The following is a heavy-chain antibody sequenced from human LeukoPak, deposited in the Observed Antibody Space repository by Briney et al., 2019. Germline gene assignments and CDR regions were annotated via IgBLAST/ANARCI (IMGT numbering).Heavy chain of an antibody. CDR3: AKDSSSWSLDY. D-gene: IGHD6-13*01. Sequence: GGSLRLSCAASGFTFSSYGMHWVRQAPGKGLEWVAVIWYDGSNKYYADSVKGRFTISRDNSKNTLYLQMNSLGAEDTAVYYCAKDSSSWSLDYWGQGTLVTVSS. CDR2: IWYDGSNK. CDR1: GFTFSSYG. J-gene: IGHJ4*02. V-gene: IGHV3-33*06.